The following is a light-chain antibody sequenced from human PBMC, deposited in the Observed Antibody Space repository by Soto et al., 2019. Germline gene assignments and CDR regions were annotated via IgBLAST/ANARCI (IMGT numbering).Light chain of an antibody. CDR3: AAWDDTSSIV. CDR1: SSNIGRNT. Sequence: QSVLTQPPSASGTPGQRVTISCSGGSSNIGRNTVNWYQHLPGTAPRLLIYTNDQRPSGVPDRFSGSKSGTSASLAISGLQSEDEADYYCAAWDDTSSIVCGTGTKVTVL. J-gene: IGLJ1*01. V-gene: IGLV1-44*01. CDR2: TND.